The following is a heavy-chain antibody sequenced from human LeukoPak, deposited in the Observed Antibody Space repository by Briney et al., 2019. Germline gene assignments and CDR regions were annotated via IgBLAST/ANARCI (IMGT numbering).Heavy chain of an antibody. CDR1: GFTFSRYW. J-gene: IGHJ5*02. Sequence: GGSLRLSCAASGFTFSRYWMSWVCQAPGKWLEWVANIKKDGTEKKYVDSVKGRFTISRDNAKNSLYLQMNSLRAEDTALYYCAREGGSGWYSGWFDPWGQGTLVTVSS. CDR3: AREGGSGWYSGWFDP. V-gene: IGHV3-7*01. D-gene: IGHD6-19*01. CDR2: IKKDGTEK.